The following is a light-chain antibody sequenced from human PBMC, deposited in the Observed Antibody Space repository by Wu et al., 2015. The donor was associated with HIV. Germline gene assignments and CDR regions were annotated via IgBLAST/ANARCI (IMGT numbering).Light chain of an antibody. Sequence: EIVMTQSPATLSVSPGQRVTLSCRASQSLGGNLAWFQQKPGQAPRLLIFDESTRATGIPARFSGSGSGTDFTLTISSLQPEDVATYYCQKYNTAPWTFGQGTKVEMK. CDR1: QSLGGN. CDR3: QKYNTAPWT. V-gene: IGKV3-15*01. J-gene: IGKJ1*01. CDR2: DES.